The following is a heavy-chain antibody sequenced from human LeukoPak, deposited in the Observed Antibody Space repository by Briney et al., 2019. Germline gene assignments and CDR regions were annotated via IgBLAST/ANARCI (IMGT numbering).Heavy chain of an antibody. J-gene: IGHJ4*02. CDR2: TYYRSKWYN. V-gene: IGHV6-1*01. Sequence: SRTLSLTCAISGDSVSSNSAAWNWIRQSPSRGLEWLGRTYYRSKWYNDYAVSVKSRITINPDTSKNQFSLQLNSVTPEDTAVYYCARDLTYYYDSSGYYPFDYWGQGTLVTVSS. D-gene: IGHD3-22*01. CDR3: ARDLTYYYDSSGYYPFDY. CDR1: GDSVSSNSAA.